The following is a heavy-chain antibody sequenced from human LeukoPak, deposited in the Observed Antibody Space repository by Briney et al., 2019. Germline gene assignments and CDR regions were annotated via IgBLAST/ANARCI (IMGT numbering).Heavy chain of an antibody. Sequence: SETLSLTCTVSGGSISSYYWSWIRQPPGKGLEWIGDIYYSGSTNYNPSLKSRVTISVDTSKNQFSLKLSSVTAADTAVYYCARSSILTGKGNYYYYMDVWGKGTTVTVSS. J-gene: IGHJ6*03. CDR3: ARSSILTGKGNYYYYMDV. D-gene: IGHD3-9*01. CDR2: IYYSGST. V-gene: IGHV4-59*12. CDR1: GGSISSYY.